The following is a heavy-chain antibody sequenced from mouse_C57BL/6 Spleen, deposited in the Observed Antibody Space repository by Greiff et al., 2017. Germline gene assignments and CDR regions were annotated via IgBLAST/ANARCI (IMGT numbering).Heavy chain of an antibody. V-gene: IGHV1-61*01. CDR2: IYPSDSET. CDR3: AREDYSNAYAMDY. CDR1: GYTFTSYW. D-gene: IGHD2-5*01. Sequence: QVQLQQPGAELVRPGSSVKLSCKASGYTFTSYWMDWVKQRPGQGLEWIGNIYPSDSETHYNQKFKDKATLTVDKSSNTAYMQLSSLTSEDSAVYYCAREDYSNAYAMDYWGQGTSVTVSS. J-gene: IGHJ4*01.